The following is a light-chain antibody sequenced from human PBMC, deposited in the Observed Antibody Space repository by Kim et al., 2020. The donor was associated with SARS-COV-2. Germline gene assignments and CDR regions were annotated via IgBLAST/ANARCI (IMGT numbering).Light chain of an antibody. CDR3: QQYYSYPLT. V-gene: IGKV1-8*01. CDR2: AAS. CDR1: QAISNY. Sequence: AIQMTQSPSSLSASTGDTVTITCRASQAISNYVAWYQQKSGEVPTVLISAASALQSGVPSRFSGSGSGTDFTLTISRLQLEDLATYYCQQYYSYPLTFGGGTKLEI. J-gene: IGKJ4*01.